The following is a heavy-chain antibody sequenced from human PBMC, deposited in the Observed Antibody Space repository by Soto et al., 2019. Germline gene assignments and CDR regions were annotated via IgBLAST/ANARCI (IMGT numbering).Heavy chain of an antibody. CDR2: INPSGGST. Sequence: GASVKVSCKASGYTFTSYYMQWVRQAPGQGLEWMGIINPSGGSTSYAQKFQGRVTMTRDTSTSTVYMELSSLRSEDTAVYYCARELVLEIPLAPYAFDIWGQGTMVTGSS. D-gene: IGHD3-3*01. CDR1: GYTFTSYY. V-gene: IGHV1-46*03. J-gene: IGHJ3*02. CDR3: ARELVLEIPLAPYAFDI.